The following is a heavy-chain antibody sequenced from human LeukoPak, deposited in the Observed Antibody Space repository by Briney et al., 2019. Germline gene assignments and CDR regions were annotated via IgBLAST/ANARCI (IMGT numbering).Heavy chain of an antibody. D-gene: IGHD2-2*01. J-gene: IGHJ6*02. CDR2: INHSGRT. CDR1: GFSVSSNY. CDR3: ARDVVVVPAAIHYGMDV. Sequence: GSLSLSCAASGFSVSSNYISWVRQPPGKGLEWIGEINHSGRTYYNPSLKSRVTISVDTSKNQFSLNLSSVTAADTAVYYCARDVVVVPAAIHYGMDVWGQGTTVTVSS. V-gene: IGHV4-34*01.